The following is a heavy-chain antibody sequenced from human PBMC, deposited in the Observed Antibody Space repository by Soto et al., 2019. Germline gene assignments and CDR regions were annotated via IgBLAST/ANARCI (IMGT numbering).Heavy chain of an antibody. J-gene: IGHJ2*01. V-gene: IGHV2-5*02. Sequence: QITLKESGPTLVKPTQTLTLTCTFSGFSLSTSGVGVGWIRQPPGKALEWLALIYWDDDKRYSPSLKSRLTITKDTSKNQVVLTMTNMDPADTATYYCAHGWPYCSSTSCHHWYFDLWGRGTLVTVSS. D-gene: IGHD2-2*01. CDR1: GFSLSTSGVG. CDR2: IYWDDDK. CDR3: AHGWPYCSSTSCHHWYFDL.